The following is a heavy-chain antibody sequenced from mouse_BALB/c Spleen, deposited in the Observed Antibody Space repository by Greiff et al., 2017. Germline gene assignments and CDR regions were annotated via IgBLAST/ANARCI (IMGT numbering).Heavy chain of an antibody. CDR3: ARDDGYPLDY. Sequence: VQLQQSGAELARPGASVKMSCKASGYTFTSYTMHWVKQRPGQGLEWIGYINPSSGYTNYNQKFKDKATLTADKSFSTAYMQLRSLTSEDSAVYYCARDDGYPLDYWGQGTTLTVSS. CDR2: INPSSGYT. D-gene: IGHD2-3*01. CDR1: GYTFTSYT. V-gene: IGHV1-4*01. J-gene: IGHJ2*01.